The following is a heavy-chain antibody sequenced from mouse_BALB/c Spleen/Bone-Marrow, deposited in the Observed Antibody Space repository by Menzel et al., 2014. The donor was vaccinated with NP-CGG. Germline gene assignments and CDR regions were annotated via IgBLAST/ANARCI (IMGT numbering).Heavy chain of an antibody. CDR1: GFTFSSYY. D-gene: IGHD2-2*01. V-gene: IGHV5-6-2*01. J-gene: IGHJ4*01. CDR2: INRNGGSI. CDR3: ARQDYGYDGGAMDY. Sequence: DVKLVESGGGLVKLGGSLKLSCAASGFTFSSYYMSWVRRNPEKRLELVAAINRNGGSIYYPDTVQGRFTISRDNAKNTLYLQMSSLKSEDTALYYCARQDYGYDGGAMDYWGQGTSVTVSS.